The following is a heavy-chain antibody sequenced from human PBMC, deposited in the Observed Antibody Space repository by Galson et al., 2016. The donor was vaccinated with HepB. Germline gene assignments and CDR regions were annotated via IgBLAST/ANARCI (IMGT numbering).Heavy chain of an antibody. J-gene: IGHJ6*04. CDR2: ISWNSGSV. V-gene: IGHV3-9*01. Sequence: SLRLSCAASGFTFDDYGMHWVRQAPGKGLEWVSGISWNSGSVGYADSVKGRFTISRDNAKNSLYLQTNSLRAEDTALYYCAKGFPAYCSGGSCYLKTYNYYGMDVWGEGTTVTVSS. CDR1: GFTFDDYG. D-gene: IGHD2-15*01. CDR3: AKGFPAYCSGGSCYLKTYNYYGMDV.